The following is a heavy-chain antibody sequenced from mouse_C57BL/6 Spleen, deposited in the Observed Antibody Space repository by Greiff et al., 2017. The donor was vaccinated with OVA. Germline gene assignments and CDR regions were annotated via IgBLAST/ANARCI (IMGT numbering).Heavy chain of an antibody. J-gene: IGHJ2*01. D-gene: IGHD1-1*01. Sequence: EVQLQESGPGLVKPSQSLSLTCSVTGYSITRGYYWNWIRQFPGNKLEWMGYISYDGSNNYNPSLKNRISITRDTSKNQLFLQFKSVTTEDTATYYCASDYYGSSLDYWGQGTTLTVSS. V-gene: IGHV3-6*01. CDR3: ASDYYGSSLDY. CDR2: ISYDGSN. CDR1: GYSITRGYY.